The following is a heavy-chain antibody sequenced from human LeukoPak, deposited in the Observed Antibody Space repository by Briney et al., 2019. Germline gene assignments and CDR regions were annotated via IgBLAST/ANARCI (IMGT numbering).Heavy chain of an antibody. Sequence: GGSLRLSCAASGLTFSDYYMSWISQAPGKGLEWVSYISSSGSTIYYADSVKGRFTISRDNAKNSLYLQMNSLRAEDTAVYYCARVYSSSWVDYWGQGTLVTVSS. CDR1: GLTFSDYY. V-gene: IGHV3-11*04. CDR2: ISSSGSTI. D-gene: IGHD6-6*01. J-gene: IGHJ4*02. CDR3: ARVYSSSWVDY.